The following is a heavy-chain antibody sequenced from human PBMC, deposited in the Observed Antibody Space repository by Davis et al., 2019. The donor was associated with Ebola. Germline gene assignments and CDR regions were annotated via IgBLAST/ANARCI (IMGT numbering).Heavy chain of an antibody. J-gene: IGHJ4*02. Sequence: SVKVSCKASGYTFTSYGISWVRQAPGQGLEWMGGIIPIFGTANYAQKFQGRVTITADKSTSTAYMELSSLRSEDTAVYYCARAGGIYDSSGSSALKYWGQGTLVTVSS. CDR2: IIPIFGTA. CDR3: ARAGGIYDSSGSSALKY. V-gene: IGHV1-69*06. D-gene: IGHD3-22*01. CDR1: GYTFTSYG.